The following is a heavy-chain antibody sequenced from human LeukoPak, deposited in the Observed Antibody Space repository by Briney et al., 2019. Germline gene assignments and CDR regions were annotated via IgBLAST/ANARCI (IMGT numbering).Heavy chain of an antibody. J-gene: IGHJ5*02. CDR3: AKDLNGWNDVGGWFDP. CDR1: EFTFSTYG. V-gene: IGHV3-30*18. D-gene: IGHD1-1*01. Sequence: PGRSLRLSCAASEFTFSTYGMHWVRQAPGKGLEWVAVISYDGSYKFYADSVKGRFTISRDNSKSTLYLQMNSLRAEDTAVYYCAKDLNGWNDVGGWFDPWGQGTLVTVSS. CDR2: ISYDGSYK.